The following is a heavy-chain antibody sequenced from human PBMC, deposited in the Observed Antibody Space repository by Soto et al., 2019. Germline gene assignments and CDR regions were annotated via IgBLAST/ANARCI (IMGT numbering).Heavy chain of an antibody. J-gene: IGHJ4*02. V-gene: IGHV3-30*18. CDR3: AKGGRAYCGGDCRYYFDY. CDR1: RFTFSGYG. Sequence: QVQLVESGGGVVQPGRSLRLSCAASRFTFSGYGMHWVRQAPGKGLEWVAAISYDGSNKFYADSVKGRFTISRDNSKKPLYVQMNSLRAEDTAVYYCAKGGRAYCGGDCRYYFDYWGQGTLVTVSS. D-gene: IGHD2-21*02. CDR2: ISYDGSNK.